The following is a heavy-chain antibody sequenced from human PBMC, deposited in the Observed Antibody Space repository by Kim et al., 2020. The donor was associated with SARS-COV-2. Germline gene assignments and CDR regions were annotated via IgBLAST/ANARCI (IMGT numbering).Heavy chain of an antibody. V-gene: IGHV1-18*04. Sequence: ASVKVSCKASGYTFTSYGISWVRQAPGQGLEWTGWISAYNGNINYARKLQGRVTMTTDTSTSTAYMERRSRRSDDTAVYYCARVGRGFGEVFYFDYWGQGTLVTVSS. CDR2: ISAYNGNI. D-gene: IGHD3-10*01. J-gene: IGHJ4*02. CDR1: GYTFTSYG. CDR3: ARVGRGFGEVFYFDY.